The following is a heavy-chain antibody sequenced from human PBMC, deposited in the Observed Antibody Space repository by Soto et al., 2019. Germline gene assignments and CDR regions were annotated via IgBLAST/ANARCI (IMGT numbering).Heavy chain of an antibody. J-gene: IGHJ6*02. CDR3: ARDKGGYAHYGMDV. CDR1: GGSISSGGYY. D-gene: IGHD5-12*01. Sequence: QVQLQESGPGLVKPSQTLSLTCTVSGGSISSGGYYWSWIRQHPGKGLEWIGYIYYSGSTYYNPSLKSRVTISVDTSKNQCSLKLSSVTAADTAVYYCARDKGGYAHYGMDVWGQGTTVTVSS. CDR2: IYYSGST. V-gene: IGHV4-31*03.